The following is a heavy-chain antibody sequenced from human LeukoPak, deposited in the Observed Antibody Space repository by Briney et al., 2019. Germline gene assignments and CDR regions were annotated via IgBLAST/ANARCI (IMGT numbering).Heavy chain of an antibody. CDR3: ARALYGGSPGDY. CDR2: IRYDGSNK. V-gene: IGHV3-30*02. J-gene: IGHJ4*02. CDR1: GFTFSTYG. Sequence: GGSLRLSCAASGFTFSTYGMHWVRQAPGKGLEWVAFIRYDGSNKYYADSVKGRFTISRDNSKNTLYLQMNSLRAEDTAVYYCARALYGGSPGDYWGQGTLVTVSS. D-gene: IGHD4-23*01.